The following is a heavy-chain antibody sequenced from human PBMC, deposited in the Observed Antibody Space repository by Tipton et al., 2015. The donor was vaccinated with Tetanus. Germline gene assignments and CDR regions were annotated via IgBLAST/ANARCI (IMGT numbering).Heavy chain of an antibody. Sequence: SLRLSCAASGFTFSSQWMSWVRQSPGKGLEWVSAISASGDSTYYADFVKGRFIISRDTSKNTLYLQMNSLRAEDTAVYYCARSASPFDYWGQGTLVTVSS. CDR1: GFTFSSQW. V-gene: IGHV3-23*01. CDR3: ARSASPFDY. CDR2: ISASGDST. J-gene: IGHJ4*02.